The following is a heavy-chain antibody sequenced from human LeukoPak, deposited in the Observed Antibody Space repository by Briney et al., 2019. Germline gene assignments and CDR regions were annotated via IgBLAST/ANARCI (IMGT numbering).Heavy chain of an antibody. CDR3: ARDGYFGSDSVTGAGALGDYYMDV. J-gene: IGHJ6*03. CDR1: GFTFSSYG. Sequence: GGSLRLSCAASGFTFSSYGMHWVRQAPGKGLEWVAFIRYDGGNKYYADSVKGRFTISRDNSENTLYLQMNSLRAEDTALYYCARDGYFGSDSVTGAGALGDYYMDVWGKGTTVTVSS. V-gene: IGHV3-30*02. CDR2: IRYDGGNK. D-gene: IGHD3-9*01.